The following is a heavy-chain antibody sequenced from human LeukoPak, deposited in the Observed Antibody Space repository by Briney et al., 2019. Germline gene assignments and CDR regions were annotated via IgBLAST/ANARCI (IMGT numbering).Heavy chain of an antibody. D-gene: IGHD2-2*01. V-gene: IGHV4-59*12. Sequence: SETLSLTCTVSGGSISSYYWSWIRQPPGKGLEWIGYIYYSGSTNYNPSLKSRVTISVDTSKNQFSLKLSSVTAADTAVYYCARSQDCSSTSCQSDYWGQGTLVTVSS. CDR2: IYYSGST. CDR1: GGSISSYY. CDR3: ARSQDCSSTSCQSDY. J-gene: IGHJ4*02.